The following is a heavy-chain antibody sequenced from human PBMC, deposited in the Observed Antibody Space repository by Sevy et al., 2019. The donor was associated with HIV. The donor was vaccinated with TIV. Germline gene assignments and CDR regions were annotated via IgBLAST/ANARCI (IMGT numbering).Heavy chain of an antibody. D-gene: IGHD2-21*01. J-gene: IGHJ4*02. V-gene: IGHV3-7*01. Sequence: GGSLRLSRAASGFTFSDYYMGWVRKAPGKGLEWMANINQDGSQKNYVDSVKGRFTISRDNAKNSVSLQMNSLRVDDTAIYYCARELWPGDYWGQGTLVTVSS. CDR3: ARELWPGDY. CDR1: GFTFSDYY. CDR2: INQDGSQK.